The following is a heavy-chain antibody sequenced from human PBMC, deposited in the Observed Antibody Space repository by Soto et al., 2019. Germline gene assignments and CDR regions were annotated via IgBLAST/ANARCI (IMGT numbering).Heavy chain of an antibody. CDR1: GGSISSGGYY. CDR2: IYHSGST. CDR3: ARGMTTVTTYDY. D-gene: IGHD4-4*01. Sequence: PSETLSLTCTVSGGSISSGGYYWSWIRQPPGKGLEWIGYIYHSGSTYYNPSLKSRVTISVDRSKNQFSLNLSSVTVADTAVYYCARGMTTVTTYDYWGQGTLVTVSS. V-gene: IGHV4-30-2*01. J-gene: IGHJ4*02.